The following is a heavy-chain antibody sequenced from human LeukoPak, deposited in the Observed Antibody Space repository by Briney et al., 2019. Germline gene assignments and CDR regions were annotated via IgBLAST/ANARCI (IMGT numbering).Heavy chain of an antibody. CDR3: ARDAGATRYFDL. CDR2: IYYSGST. V-gene: IGHV4-30-4*01. D-gene: IGHD1-26*01. Sequence: PPETLSLTCTVSGGSISSGDYYWSWIRQPPGKGLEWIGYIYYSGSTYYNPSLKSRVTISVDTSKNQFSLKLSSVTAADTAVYYCARDAGATRYFDLWGRGTLVTVSS. CDR1: GGSISSGDYY. J-gene: IGHJ2*01.